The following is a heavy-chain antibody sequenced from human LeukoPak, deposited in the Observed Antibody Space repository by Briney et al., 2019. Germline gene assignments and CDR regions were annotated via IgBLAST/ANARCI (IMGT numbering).Heavy chain of an antibody. CDR2: INPSGGST. D-gene: IGHD1-26*01. V-gene: IGHV1-46*01. J-gene: IGHJ4*02. Sequence: ASVKVSCKASGYTFTSYGISWVRQAPGQGLEWMGIINPSGGSTSYAQKFQGRVTMTRDTSTSTVYMELSSLRSEDTAVYYCARDQSSGSYSDYWGQGTLVTVSS. CDR1: GYTFTSYG. CDR3: ARDQSSGSYSDY.